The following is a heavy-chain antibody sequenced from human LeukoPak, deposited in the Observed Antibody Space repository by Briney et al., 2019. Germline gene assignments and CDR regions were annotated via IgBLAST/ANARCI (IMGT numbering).Heavy chain of an antibody. V-gene: IGHV4-38-2*02. CDR3: ARSPWGGRYDSSGYYVTGYHYYMDV. Sequence: SETLSLTCTVSGYSISSGYYWGWIRQPPGKGLEWIGSIYHSGSTYYNPSLKSRVTISVDTSKNQFSLKLSSVTAADTAVYYCARSPWGGRYDSSGYYVTGYHYYMDVWGKGTTVTVSS. D-gene: IGHD3-22*01. CDR1: GYSISSGYY. CDR2: IYHSGST. J-gene: IGHJ6*03.